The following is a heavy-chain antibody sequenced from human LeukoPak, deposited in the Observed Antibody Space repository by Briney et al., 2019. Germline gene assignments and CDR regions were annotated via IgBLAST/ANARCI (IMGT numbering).Heavy chain of an antibody. CDR2: INHSGST. CDR3: ARGLDSSGWYPNSGLGY. CDR1: GGSFSGYY. J-gene: IGHJ4*02. D-gene: IGHD6-19*01. V-gene: IGHV4-34*01. Sequence: SETLSLTCAVYGGSFSGYYWSWVRQPPGKGLEWIGEINHSGSTNYNPSLKGRVTISVDTSKNQFSLKLSSVTAADTAVYYCARGLDSSGWYPNSGLGYWGQGTLVTVSS.